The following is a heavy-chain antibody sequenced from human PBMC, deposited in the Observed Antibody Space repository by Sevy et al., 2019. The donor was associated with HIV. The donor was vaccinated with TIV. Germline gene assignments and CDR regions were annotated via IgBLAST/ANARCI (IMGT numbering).Heavy chain of an antibody. J-gene: IGHJ6*02. CDR2: INHSGST. Sequence: TLSLTCAVYGGSFSGYYWSWIRQPPGKGLEWIGEINHSGSTNYNPSLKSRVTISVDTSKNQFSLKLSSVTAADTAVYYCARVVAARGRYYYYGMDVWGQGTTVTVSS. V-gene: IGHV4-34*01. CDR1: GGSFSGYY. D-gene: IGHD6-6*01. CDR3: ARVVAARGRYYYYGMDV.